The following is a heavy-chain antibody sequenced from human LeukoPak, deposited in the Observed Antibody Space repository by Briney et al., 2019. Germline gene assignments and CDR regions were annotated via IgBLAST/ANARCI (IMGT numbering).Heavy chain of an antibody. D-gene: IGHD6-19*01. CDR1: GFTFSSYS. J-gene: IGHJ3*02. CDR2: ISSSISVI. Sequence: PGGSLRLSCAASGFTFSSYSMNWVRQAPGKGLEWVSDISSSISVIYYADSVKGRFTISRDNAKNSLYLQMNSLRDEDTAVYYCARDQYSGHWYYALDIWGQGTMVTVSS. V-gene: IGHV3-48*02. CDR3: ARDQYSGHWYYALDI.